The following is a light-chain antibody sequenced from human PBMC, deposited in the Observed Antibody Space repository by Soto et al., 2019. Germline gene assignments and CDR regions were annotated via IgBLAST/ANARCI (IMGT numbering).Light chain of an antibody. CDR2: EAS. V-gene: IGKV1-5*01. CDR3: QQYTNVPLT. J-gene: IGKJ4*01. Sequence: DIQMTQSPSTLSASVGDRVTITCRASQSISSWLAWYQQKPGKAPKLLIHEASRLESGVPSRFSGSESGTEFPLTISGLHAEDSATYYCQQYTNVPLTVGGGTKVEIK. CDR1: QSISSW.